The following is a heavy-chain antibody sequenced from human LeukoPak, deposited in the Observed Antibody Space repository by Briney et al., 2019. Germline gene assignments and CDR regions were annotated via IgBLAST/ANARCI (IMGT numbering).Heavy chain of an antibody. Sequence: GASVKVSCKASGGTFSSYTISWVRQAPGQGLEWMGRIIPIRGIANYAQKFQGRVTITADKSTSTAYMELSSLRSEDTAVYYCARARFEGSCSGGSCYSGPDYWGQGTLVTVSS. D-gene: IGHD2-15*01. CDR1: GGTFSSYT. CDR2: IIPIRGIA. J-gene: IGHJ4*02. CDR3: ARARFEGSCSGGSCYSGPDY. V-gene: IGHV1-69*02.